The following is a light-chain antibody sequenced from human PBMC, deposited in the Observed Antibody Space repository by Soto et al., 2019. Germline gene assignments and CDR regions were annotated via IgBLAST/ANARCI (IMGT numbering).Light chain of an antibody. CDR2: AAS. V-gene: IGKV3-20*01. CDR3: QHYASSWT. Sequence: IVLTQYPGTLSLSPGERATLSCRPSQSVSSAYLAWYQQKPGQGPRLLLYAASHRATGIPDRFSGSGAGTDFTLTISRLEPEDFAVYYCQHYASSWTFGQGTKVEIK. J-gene: IGKJ1*01. CDR1: QSVSSAY.